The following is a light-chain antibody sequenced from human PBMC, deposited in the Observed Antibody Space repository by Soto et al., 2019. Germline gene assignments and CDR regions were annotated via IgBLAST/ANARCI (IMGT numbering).Light chain of an antibody. CDR3: SASTVSRPYV. CDR1: SSDVGAYNF. V-gene: IGLV2-14*03. Sequence: QSVLTQPASVSGSPGQSITISCTGTSSDVGAYNFVSWHQQHPGKAPKLMIYNVYDRPSGISYRFSGSKSGNTASLTISGLQGEDEADYYCSASTVSRPYVFGTGTKVTAL. J-gene: IGLJ1*01. CDR2: NVY.